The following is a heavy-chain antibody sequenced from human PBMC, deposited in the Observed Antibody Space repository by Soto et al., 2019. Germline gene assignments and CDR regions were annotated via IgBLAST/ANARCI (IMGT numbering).Heavy chain of an antibody. CDR1: GFTFSSYA. J-gene: IGHJ5*02. CDR3: ARDKIAVVVTAIRNNWFDP. CDR2: ISYDGSNK. D-gene: IGHD2-21*02. V-gene: IGHV3-30-3*01. Sequence: GGSLRLSCAASGFTFSSYAMHRVRQAPGKGLEWVAVISYDGSNKYYADSVKGRFTISRDNSKNTLYLQMNSLRAEDTAVYYCARDKIAVVVTAIRNNWFDPWGQGTLVTVS.